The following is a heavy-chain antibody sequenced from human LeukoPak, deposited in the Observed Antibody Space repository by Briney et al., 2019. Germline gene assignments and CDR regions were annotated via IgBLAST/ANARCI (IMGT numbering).Heavy chain of an antibody. J-gene: IGHJ4*02. Sequence: SETLSLTCTVSGDSITNYFWSWVRQPPGKGLEWIGYIYYTGNTNYKPSLKSRVTISVDTSTNQFSLRLRSVTAADTAVYYCARGRVAYSAYYFDYWGRGTLVTVSS. CDR3: ARGRVAYSAYYFDY. CDR1: GDSITNYF. V-gene: IGHV4-59*01. D-gene: IGHD2-15*01. CDR2: IYYTGNT.